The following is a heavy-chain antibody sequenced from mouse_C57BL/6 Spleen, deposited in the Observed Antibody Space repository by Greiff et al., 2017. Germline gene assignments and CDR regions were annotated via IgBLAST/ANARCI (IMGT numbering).Heavy chain of an antibody. CDR3: ARLVYDGYSDY. D-gene: IGHD2-3*01. CDR2: INPGSGGT. Sequence: QVQLKESGAELVRPGTSVKVSCKASGYAFTNYLIEWVKQRPGQGLEWIGVINPGSGGTNYNEKFKGKATLTADKSSSTAYMQLSSLTSEDSAVYFCARLVYDGYSDYWGQGTTLTVSS. CDR1: GYAFTNYL. J-gene: IGHJ2*01. V-gene: IGHV1-54*01.